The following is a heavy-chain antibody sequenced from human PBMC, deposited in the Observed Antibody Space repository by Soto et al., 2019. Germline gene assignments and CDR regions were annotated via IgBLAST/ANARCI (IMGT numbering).Heavy chain of an antibody. Sequence: ASVKVSCKASGSTFTGYYMHWVRQAPGQGLEWMGWINPNSGGTNYAQKFQGWVTMTRDTSISTAYMELSRLRSDDTAVYYCARYLKSIAAAGTIDYYYYMDVWGKGTTVTVSS. J-gene: IGHJ6*03. CDR3: ARYLKSIAAAGTIDYYYYMDV. CDR2: INPNSGGT. CDR1: GSTFTGYY. D-gene: IGHD6-13*01. V-gene: IGHV1-2*04.